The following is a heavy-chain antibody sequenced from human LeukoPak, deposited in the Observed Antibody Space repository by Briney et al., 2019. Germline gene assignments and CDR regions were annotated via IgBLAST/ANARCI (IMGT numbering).Heavy chain of an antibody. J-gene: IGHJ6*02. V-gene: IGHV3-11*04. CDR3: ARGATVTANFYFYGMDV. CDR2: ISSSSNTI. D-gene: IGHD4-17*01. CDR1: GFTFSDYY. Sequence: GGSLRLSCAASGFTFSDYYMSWVRQAPGKGLEWVSYISSSSNTIYYADSVKGRFTISRDNSKNTLYLQMNSLRAEDTAVYYCARGATVTANFYFYGMDVWGQGTMVTVSS.